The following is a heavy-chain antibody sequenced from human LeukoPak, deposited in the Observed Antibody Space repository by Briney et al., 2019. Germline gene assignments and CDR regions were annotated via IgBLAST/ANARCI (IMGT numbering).Heavy chain of an antibody. Sequence: SETLSLTCAVYGGSFSGYYWSWIRQPPGKGLEWIGEINHSGSTNYNPSLKSRVTISVDTSKNQFSLKLSSVTAADTAVYYCARGLLFRGYWFDPWGQGTLVTVSS. V-gene: IGHV4-34*01. CDR3: ARGLLFRGYWFDP. CDR2: INHSGST. CDR1: GGSFSGYY. J-gene: IGHJ5*02. D-gene: IGHD3-10*01.